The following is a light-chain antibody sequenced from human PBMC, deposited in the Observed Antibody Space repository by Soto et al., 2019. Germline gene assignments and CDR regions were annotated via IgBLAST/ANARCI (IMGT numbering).Light chain of an antibody. CDR1: QSVSSSF. Sequence: IVLTQSPGTLSLSPGERATLSCRASQSVSSSFLAWYQQRPGQAPNLLIYGASNRATGVPDRFSGSGYGTDFTPTIRRLEPQDFAVYYCQQYGGTPRPFAQGTKVEIK. V-gene: IGKV3-20*01. J-gene: IGKJ1*01. CDR3: QQYGGTPRP. CDR2: GAS.